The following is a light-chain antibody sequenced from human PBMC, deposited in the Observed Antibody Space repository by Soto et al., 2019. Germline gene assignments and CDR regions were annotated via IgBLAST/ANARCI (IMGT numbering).Light chain of an antibody. J-gene: IGKJ2*01. V-gene: IGKV3-20*01. CDR3: QEYGGYLMYT. Sequence: EIVLTQSPGTLSLSPGERATLSCRASQSVSSSYLAWYQQKPGQAPRLLIYGASNRTTGIPDRFSGSGSGTDLALTISRLEPEDIAMYYCQEYGGYLMYTYGQRTKME. CDR2: GAS. CDR1: QSVSSSY.